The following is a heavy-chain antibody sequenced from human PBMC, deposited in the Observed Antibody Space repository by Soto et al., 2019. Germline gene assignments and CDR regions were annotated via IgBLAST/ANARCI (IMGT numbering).Heavy chain of an antibody. J-gene: IGHJ5*02. CDR1: GDSLSSSYYY. V-gene: IGHV4-39*02. CDR3: ARDGIVAAGTGSEWFDP. D-gene: IGHD6-13*01. Sequence: SETLSLTCTVSGDSLSSSYYYWGWIRQPPGKGLEWIGSIYYSGSTYYNPSLKSRVTISEDTSKNQFSLKLSSLTAADTAVYYCARDGIVAAGTGSEWFDPWGQGTLVTVSS. CDR2: IYYSGST.